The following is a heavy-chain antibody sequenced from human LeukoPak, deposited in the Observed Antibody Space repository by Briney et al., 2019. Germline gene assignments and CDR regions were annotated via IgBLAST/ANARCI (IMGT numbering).Heavy chain of an antibody. Sequence: PGGSLRLSCAASGFTFSNYGIHWVRQAPGQGLEWVAFIRYDGSNKYYAASVKGRFTISRDNSKNTLYLQMNSLRAEDTAVYYCANLLRWEPYWGQGTLVTVSS. J-gene: IGHJ4*02. CDR1: GFTFSNYG. D-gene: IGHD4-23*01. V-gene: IGHV3-30*02. CDR3: ANLLRWEPY. CDR2: IRYDGSNK.